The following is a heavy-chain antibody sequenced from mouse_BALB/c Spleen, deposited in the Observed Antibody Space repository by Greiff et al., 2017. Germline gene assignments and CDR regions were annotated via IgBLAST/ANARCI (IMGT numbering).Heavy chain of an antibody. D-gene: IGHD1-2*01. J-gene: IGHJ4*01. CDR3: ARIHSYGFGGGAMDY. V-gene: IGHV14-3*02. CDR1: GFTIKDTY. CDR2: IDPANGNT. Sequence: EVKLQESGAELVKPGASVKLSCTASGFTIKDTYMHWVKQRPEQGLEWIGRIDPANGNTKYDPKFQGKATITADTSSNTAYLQLSSLTSEDTAVYYWARIHSYGFGGGAMDYWGQGTSVTVSS.